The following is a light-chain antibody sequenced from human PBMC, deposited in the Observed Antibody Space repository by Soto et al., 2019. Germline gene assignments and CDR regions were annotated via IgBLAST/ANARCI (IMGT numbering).Light chain of an antibody. J-gene: IGLJ1*01. V-gene: IGLV2-8*01. CDR2: EVT. Sequence: QSVLTQPPSASGSPGQSVTISCTGSSGDIGGYDYVSWYQQHPGKAPKLMIYEVTKRPLGVPDRFSGSKSGNTASLTVSGLQAEGEADYYCSSYAGSDNPYVFGTGSKVTV. CDR1: SGDIGGYDY. CDR3: SSYAGSDNPYV.